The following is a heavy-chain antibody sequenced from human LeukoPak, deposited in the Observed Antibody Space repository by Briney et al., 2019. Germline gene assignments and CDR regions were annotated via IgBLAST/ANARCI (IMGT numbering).Heavy chain of an antibody. D-gene: IGHD3-22*01. V-gene: IGHV3-7*01. CDR3: ATSHASSGNN. CDR2: MLEPGSEI. Sequence: GGSLRLSCAASGFTFSGYSMTWVRQAPGKGLEWVAYMLEPGSEIHYVDSVKGRFTTSRDNAKNSLYLQMNSLRVEDTAVYYCATSHASSGNNWGQGTLVTVSS. CDR1: GFTFSGYS. J-gene: IGHJ4*02.